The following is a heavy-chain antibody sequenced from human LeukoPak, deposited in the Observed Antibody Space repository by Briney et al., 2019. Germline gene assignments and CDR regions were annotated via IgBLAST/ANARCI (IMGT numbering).Heavy chain of an antibody. Sequence: SETLSLTCTVSGGSISSYYWSWIRQPPGKGLEWIGYIYYSGGTNYNPSLKSRVTISVDTSKNQFSLKLSSVTAADTAVYYCATTLWAWEGHYYYMDVWGKGTTVTVSS. D-gene: IGHD1-26*01. CDR3: ATTLWAWEGHYYYMDV. J-gene: IGHJ6*03. CDR1: GGSISSYY. V-gene: IGHV4-59*01. CDR2: IYYSGGT.